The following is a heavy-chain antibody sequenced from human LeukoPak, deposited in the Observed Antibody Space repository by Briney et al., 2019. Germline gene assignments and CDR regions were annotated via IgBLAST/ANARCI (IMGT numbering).Heavy chain of an antibody. CDR1: GLTFSIHW. J-gene: IGHJ4*02. CDR3: AKDHSSWYRVFDY. V-gene: IGHV3-7*01. CDR2: INQDGSDK. Sequence: GGSLRLSCAASGLTFSIHWMNWVRQAPGKGLECVANINQDGSDKYYVDSVKGRFTISRDNTKNSLYLQMNSLRAEDTAVYYCAKDHSSWYRVFDYWGQGTLVTVSS. D-gene: IGHD6-13*01.